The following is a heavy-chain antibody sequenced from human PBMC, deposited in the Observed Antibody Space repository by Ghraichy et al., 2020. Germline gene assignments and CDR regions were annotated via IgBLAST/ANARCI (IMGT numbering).Heavy chain of an antibody. CDR2: MYSGSP. CDR3: ARHDVEGVNGVSEVADDRRDYFDD. D-gene: IGHD6-19*01. J-gene: IGHJ4*02. Sequence: SETLSLTCTVSGGSISSGHYYWGWIRQSPGKGLEWIGSMYSGSPHYNPTLKSRVTISVDTSKNQFSLKLTSVTATDTATYYCARHDVEGVNGVSEVADDRRDYFDDWGQGTLVTGSS. CDR1: GGSISSGHYY. V-gene: IGHV4-39*01.